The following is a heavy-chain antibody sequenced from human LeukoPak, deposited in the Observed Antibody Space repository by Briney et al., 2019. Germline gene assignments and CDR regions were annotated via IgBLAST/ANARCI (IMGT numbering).Heavy chain of an antibody. J-gene: IGHJ3*02. CDR2: ISYDGSNK. V-gene: IGHV3-30*18. D-gene: IGHD3-22*01. CDR1: GFTFSSYG. CDR3: AKDLSSGKYYYDSSGYAFDI. Sequence: GRSLRLSCAASGFTFSSYGMHWVRQAPGKGLEWVAVISYDGSNKYYADSVKGRFTISRDNSKNTLYLQMNSLRAEDTAVYYCAKDLSSGKYYYDSSGYAFDIWGQGTMVTVSS.